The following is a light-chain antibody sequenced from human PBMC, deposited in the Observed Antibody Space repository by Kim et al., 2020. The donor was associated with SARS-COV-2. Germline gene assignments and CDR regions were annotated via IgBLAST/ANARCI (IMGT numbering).Light chain of an antibody. CDR3: QQYYSWPWT. Sequence: GSPVEIASLSCRASQSVSTNLAWYQQDPGQTPRLLIYGASTRVTGIPPRFSATGSGTEFTLTISSLQSEDFAVYYCQQYYSWPWTFGQGTKVDIK. V-gene: IGKV3-15*01. CDR1: QSVSTN. CDR2: GAS. J-gene: IGKJ1*01.